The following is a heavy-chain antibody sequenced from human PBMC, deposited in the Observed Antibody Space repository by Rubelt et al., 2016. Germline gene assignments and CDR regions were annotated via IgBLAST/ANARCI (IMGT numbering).Heavy chain of an antibody. J-gene: IGHJ6*02. CDR3: ARDSDVVAAIYYYSGMDV. D-gene: IGHD2-15*01. Sequence: PGRGLEWMGWISAYNGNTNYAQKLQGRVTMTTDTSTSTAYMELRSLRSDDTAVYYCARDSDVVAAIYYYSGMDVWGQGTTVTVSS. CDR2: ISAYNGNT. V-gene: IGHV1-18*01.